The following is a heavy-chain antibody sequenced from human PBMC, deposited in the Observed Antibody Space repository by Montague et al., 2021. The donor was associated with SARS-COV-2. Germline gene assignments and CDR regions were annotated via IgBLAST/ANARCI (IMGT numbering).Heavy chain of an antibody. CDR2: IYYTGST. J-gene: IGHJ5*02. V-gene: IGHV4-59*01. Sequence: SETLSLTCTVSGGSISRYYWNWIRQSPGKGLEWIGYIYYTGSTSYNPSLNSRVSISVDTSNNQFSLRLSSVTAAGTAVYYCARGYDYVWGSYRYLHWFDPWGQGTLVPVSS. D-gene: IGHD3-16*02. CDR1: GGSISRYY. CDR3: ARGYDYVWGSYRYLHWFDP.